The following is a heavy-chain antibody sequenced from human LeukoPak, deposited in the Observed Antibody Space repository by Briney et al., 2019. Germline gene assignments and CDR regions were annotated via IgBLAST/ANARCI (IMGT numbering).Heavy chain of an antibody. CDR3: ESGLEYSSSY. CDR2: IYYSGST. V-gene: IGHV4-59*01. J-gene: IGHJ4*02. Sequence: SETLSLTCTVSGGSISSYYWSWIRQPPGKGLEWIGYIYYSGSTNYNPSLKSRVTISVDTSKNQFSLKLSSVTAADTAVYYCESGLEYSSSYWGQGTLVTVSS. D-gene: IGHD6-6*01. CDR1: GGSISSYY.